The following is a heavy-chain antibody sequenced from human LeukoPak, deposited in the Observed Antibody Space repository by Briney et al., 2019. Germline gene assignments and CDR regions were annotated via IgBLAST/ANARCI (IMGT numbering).Heavy chain of an antibody. CDR3: ARADYSGYGGFDP. D-gene: IGHD5-12*01. CDR1: GYTFTGYY. CDR2: INPNSGGK. Sequence: ASVKVSCKASGYTFTGYYMHWVRQAPGQGLEGMGWINPNSGGKNYAQKFQGRVTMTRDTSISTAYMELSRLRSDDTAVYYCARADYSGYGGFDPWGQGTLVTVSS. J-gene: IGHJ5*02. V-gene: IGHV1-2*02.